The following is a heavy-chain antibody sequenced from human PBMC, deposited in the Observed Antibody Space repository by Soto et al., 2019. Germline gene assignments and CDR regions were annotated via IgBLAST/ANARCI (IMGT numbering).Heavy chain of an antibody. V-gene: IGHV3-74*01. CDR1: GFTFSSYW. CDR2: IDGAGRST. J-gene: IGHJ4*02. D-gene: IGHD6-6*01. CDR3: ARVGSTSWY. Sequence: EVQLVESGGGLVQPGGSLRLSCAASGFTFSSYWMHWVRQPPGKGLVWVSRIDGAGRSTNYADSVKGRFTISRDKANNTLYLQMNSLRAADTTVYYCARVGSTSWYWGQGTLVTVSS.